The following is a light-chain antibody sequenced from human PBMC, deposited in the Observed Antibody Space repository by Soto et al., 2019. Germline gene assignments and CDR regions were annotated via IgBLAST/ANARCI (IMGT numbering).Light chain of an antibody. CDR2: GAS. CDR1: QSVTSNY. V-gene: IGKV3-20*01. Sequence: IVLMQSPGTLSLSPGERATLSCRASQSVTSNYLAWYQLKPGQAPGLLLYGASNRATGIPNRFSGSGSGTDFTLTISRLEPEDFAVYYCQQYGTSPRTFGQGTKVDIK. CDR3: QQYGTSPRT. J-gene: IGKJ1*01.